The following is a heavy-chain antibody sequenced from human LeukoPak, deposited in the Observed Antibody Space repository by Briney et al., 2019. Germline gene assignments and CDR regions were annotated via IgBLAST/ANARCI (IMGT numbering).Heavy chain of an antibody. CDR1: GGSISSGVNS. D-gene: IGHD2-8*01. CDR3: ARAYCTNGVCYYFDY. V-gene: IGHV4-31*03. J-gene: IGHJ4*02. Sequence: SETLFLTCTVSGGSISSGVNSWSWIRQHPGKGLEWIGYIYYSGSTYYNPSLKSRVTISVDTSKNQFSLKLSSVTAADTAVYYCARAYCTNGVCYYFDYWGQGTLVTVSS. CDR2: IYYSGST.